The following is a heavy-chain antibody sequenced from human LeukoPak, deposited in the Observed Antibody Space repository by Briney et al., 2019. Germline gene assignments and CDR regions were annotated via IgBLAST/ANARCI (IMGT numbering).Heavy chain of an antibody. Sequence: ASVKVSCKASGCTFSSYAISWVRQAPGQGLEWMGGIIPIFGTANYAQKFQGRVTITADESTSTAYMELSSLRSEDTAVYYCAREIVVVPAARAQSVWFDPWGQGTLVTVSS. CDR3: AREIVVVPAARAQSVWFDP. CDR2: IIPIFGTA. J-gene: IGHJ5*02. D-gene: IGHD2-2*01. CDR1: GCTFSSYA. V-gene: IGHV1-69*13.